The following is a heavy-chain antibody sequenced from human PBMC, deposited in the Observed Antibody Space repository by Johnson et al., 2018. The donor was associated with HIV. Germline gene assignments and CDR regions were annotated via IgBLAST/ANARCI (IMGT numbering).Heavy chain of an antibody. CDR1: GFTFNDHG. J-gene: IGHJ3*02. CDR2: IGTAGDT. D-gene: IGHD4-17*01. V-gene: IGHV3-13*01. Sequence: MLLVESGGGVVRPGGSLRLSCAVSGFTFNDHGMSWVRQAPGKGLEWVSAIGTAGDTYYPGSVKGRFTISRENAKNSLYLQMNSLRAGDTAVYYCARWGTVTTDAFDIWGQGTMVTVSS. CDR3: ARWGTVTTDAFDI.